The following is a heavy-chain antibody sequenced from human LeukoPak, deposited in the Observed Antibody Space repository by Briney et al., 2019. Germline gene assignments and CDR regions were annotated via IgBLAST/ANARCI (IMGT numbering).Heavy chain of an antibody. V-gene: IGHV3-30-3*01. CDR1: GFTLSTYA. CDR3: AKVTIVGATTRYYFDY. Sequence: GGSLRLSCAASGFTLSTYAMHWVRQAPGKGLEWVAVISYDGSNKYYADSVKGRFTISRDNSKNTLYLQMNSLRAEDTAVYYCAKVTIVGATTRYYFDYWGQGTLVTVSS. CDR2: ISYDGSNK. J-gene: IGHJ4*02. D-gene: IGHD1-26*01.